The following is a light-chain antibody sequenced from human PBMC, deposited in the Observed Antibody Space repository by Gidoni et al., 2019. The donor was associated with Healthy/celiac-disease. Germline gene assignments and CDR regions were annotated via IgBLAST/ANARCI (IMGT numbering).Light chain of an antibody. Sequence: QSALTQPRSVFGAPGQSVTISCTGTSSDVGGYNYVSWYQQHPGKAPKVMIYDVSKRPSGFPDRFSGSKSGNTASLTVSGLQAEDEADYYCCSYAVSNIVVFGGGTKLTVL. CDR3: CSYAVSNIVV. CDR1: SSDVGGYNY. V-gene: IGLV2-11*01. J-gene: IGLJ2*01. CDR2: DVS.